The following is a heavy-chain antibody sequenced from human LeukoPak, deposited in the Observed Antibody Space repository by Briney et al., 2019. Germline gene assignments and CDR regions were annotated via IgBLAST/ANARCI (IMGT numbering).Heavy chain of an antibody. CDR2: ISPGDSDA. D-gene: IGHD2-21*02. V-gene: IGHV5-51*01. CDR3: ARQAYCGGDCSANFDY. Sequence: GESLKISCKGSGYRFTSHWIGWMRQMPGKGLEWMGIISPGDSDARYSPSFQGQVTISADKSINTAYLQWSSLKASDTAMYYCARQAYCGGDCSANFDYWGQGTLVTVSS. CDR1: GYRFTSHW. J-gene: IGHJ4*02.